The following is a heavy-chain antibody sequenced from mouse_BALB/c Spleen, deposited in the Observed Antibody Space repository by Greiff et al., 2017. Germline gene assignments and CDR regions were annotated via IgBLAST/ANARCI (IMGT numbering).Heavy chain of an antibody. Sequence: VQLQQSGPELVRPGVSVKISCKGSSYTFTDYAMHWVKQSHAKSLEWIGVISTYYGNTNYNQKFKGKATMTVDKSSSTAYMELARLTSEDSAVYYCARSDDYYGSSPSWYAMDYWGQGTSVTVSS. J-gene: IGHJ4*01. CDR3: ARSDDYYGSSPSWYAMDY. V-gene: IGHV1-67*01. CDR2: ISTYYGNT. CDR1: SYTFTDYA. D-gene: IGHD1-1*01.